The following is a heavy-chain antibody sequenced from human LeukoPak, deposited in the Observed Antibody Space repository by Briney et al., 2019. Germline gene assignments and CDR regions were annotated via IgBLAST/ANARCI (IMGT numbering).Heavy chain of an antibody. CDR1: GWSFSDYY. CDR2: INHSGST. V-gene: IGHV4-34*01. D-gene: IGHD7-27*01. Sequence: SETLTLTCAVYGWSFSDYYWSWMRQPPGKGLEWIGGINHSGSTNYNPSLMTRLSIPVHASNNQFTLQLSSLTAADTAVYYCPRNPKITGALSWFDPWGQGTLVTVPS. J-gene: IGHJ5*02. CDR3: PRNPKITGALSWFDP.